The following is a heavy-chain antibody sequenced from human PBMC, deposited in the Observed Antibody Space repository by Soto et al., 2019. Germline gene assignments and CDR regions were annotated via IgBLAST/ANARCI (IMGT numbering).Heavy chain of an antibody. J-gene: IGHJ4*02. CDR1: GGSISSSSYY. V-gene: IGHV4-39*01. D-gene: IGHD2-15*01. CDR3: ARHTPAISISDH. CDR2: IYYSGST. Sequence: SETLSLTCTVSGGSISSSSYYWGWIRQPPGKGLEWIGSIYYSGSTYYNPSLNSRVTISVDASKNQFSLKLSSVTAADTAVYYCARHTPAISISDHWGQGTLVTVSS.